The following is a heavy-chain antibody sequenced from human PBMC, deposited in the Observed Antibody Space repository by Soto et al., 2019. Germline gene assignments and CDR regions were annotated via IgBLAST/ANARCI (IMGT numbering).Heavy chain of an antibody. CDR3: AKTIAAGSPYYYGMDV. D-gene: IGHD6-13*01. V-gene: IGHV3-30*18. CDR1: EFTFSDYG. J-gene: IGHJ6*02. CDR2: ISYDGSHK. Sequence: PGGSLRLSCAASEFTFSDYGMHWVRQAPGKGLEWVALISYDGSHKYYADSVKGRFTISRDSYKNTLYLQMNSLRGEDTAVYYCAKTIAAGSPYYYGMDVWGPGTTVTVSS.